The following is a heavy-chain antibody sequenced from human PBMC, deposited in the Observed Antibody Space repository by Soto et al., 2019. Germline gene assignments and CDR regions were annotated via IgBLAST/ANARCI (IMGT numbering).Heavy chain of an antibody. Sequence: QVQLVQSGAEVKKPGASVKVSCKASGYTFTSYGISWVRQASGQGLEWMGWISAYNGNTNYAQKPQGRVTMTTATSTSTAYMELRSLRSDDTAVYYCARGGDFWSGYSTYGMDVWGQGTTVTVSS. CDR1: GYTFTSYG. CDR2: ISAYNGNT. CDR3: ARGGDFWSGYSTYGMDV. V-gene: IGHV1-18*01. J-gene: IGHJ6*02. D-gene: IGHD3-3*01.